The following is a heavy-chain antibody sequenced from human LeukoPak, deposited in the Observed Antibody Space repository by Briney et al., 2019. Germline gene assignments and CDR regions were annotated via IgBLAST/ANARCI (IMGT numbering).Heavy chain of an antibody. CDR3: ASYYYDSSGYYDY. Sequence: GGSLRLSCAASGFTFSGYSMNWVRQAPGKGLEWVSSISSSSSYTYYADSVKGRFTISRDNAKNSLYLQMNSLRAEDTAVYYCASYYYDSSGYYDYWGQGTLVTVSS. D-gene: IGHD3-22*01. V-gene: IGHV3-21*01. CDR1: GFTFSGYS. J-gene: IGHJ4*02. CDR2: ISSSSSYT.